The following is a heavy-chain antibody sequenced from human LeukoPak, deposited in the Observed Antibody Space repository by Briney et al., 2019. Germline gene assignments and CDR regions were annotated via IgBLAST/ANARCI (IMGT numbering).Heavy chain of an antibody. D-gene: IGHD3-22*01. V-gene: IGHV1-18*01. J-gene: IGHJ4*02. CDR2: ISAYNGNT. CDR3: VTPRTYYYDSSSYYYFDY. Sequence: GASVKVSCKASGYTFTSYGISWVRQAPGQGLEWMGWISAYNGNTNYAQKLQGRVTMTEDTSTDTAYMELSSLRSEDTAVYYCVTPRTYYYDSSSYYYFDYWGQGTLVTVSS. CDR1: GYTFTSYG.